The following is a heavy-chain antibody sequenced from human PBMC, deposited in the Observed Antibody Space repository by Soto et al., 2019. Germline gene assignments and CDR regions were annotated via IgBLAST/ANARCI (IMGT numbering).Heavy chain of an antibody. CDR1: GGSFSGYY. CDR3: ARHDYSDRAFDL. D-gene: IGHD3-22*01. V-gene: IGHV4-34*01. CDR2: INHSGST. J-gene: IGHJ3*01. Sequence: SETLSLTCAVYGGSFSGYYWSWIRQPPGKGLEWIGEINHSGSTNYNPSLKSRATISVDMSRNRFSLKLTSVTAADTAFYYCARHDYSDRAFDLWGQGTMVTVSS.